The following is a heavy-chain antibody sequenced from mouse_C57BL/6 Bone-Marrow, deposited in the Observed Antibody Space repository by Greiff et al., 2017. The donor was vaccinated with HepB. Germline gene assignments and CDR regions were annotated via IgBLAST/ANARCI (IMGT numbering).Heavy chain of an antibody. D-gene: IGHD1-1*01. J-gene: IGHJ1*03. Sequence: VQLQQSGPELVKPGASVKISCKASGYAFSSSWMNWVKQRPGKGLEWIGRIYPGDGDTNYNGKFKGKATLTADKSSSTAYMQLSSLTSEDSAVYFCARWILFLYWWYFDVWGTGTTVTVSS. CDR2: IYPGDGDT. CDR1: GYAFSSSW. V-gene: IGHV1-82*01. CDR3: ARWILFLYWWYFDV.